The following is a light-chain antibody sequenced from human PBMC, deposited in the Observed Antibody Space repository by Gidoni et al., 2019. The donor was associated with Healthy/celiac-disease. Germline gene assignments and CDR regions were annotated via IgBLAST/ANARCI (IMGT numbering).Light chain of an antibody. J-gene: IGKJ5*01. CDR1: QDISNY. Sequence: DIQMTQSPSSLSASVGDRVTITCQAGQDISNYLNWYQQKPGKAPKLRIYDASNLETGVPSRFSGSGSGTDFTFTISSLQPEDIATYYCQQYDNLPVTFGQGTRLEIK. V-gene: IGKV1-33*01. CDR2: DAS. CDR3: QQYDNLPVT.